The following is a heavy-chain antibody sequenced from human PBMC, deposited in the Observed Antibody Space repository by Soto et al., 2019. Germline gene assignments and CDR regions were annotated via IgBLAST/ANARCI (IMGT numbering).Heavy chain of an antibody. CDR1: GGSISSYY. J-gene: IGHJ4*02. Sequence: SETLSLTCTVSGGSISSYYWSWIRQPPGKGLEWIGYIYYSGSTNYNPSLKSRVTISVDTSKNQFSLKLSSVTAADTAVYYCARAGYSSSWYYFDYWGQGTLVTVSS. CDR2: IYYSGST. V-gene: IGHV4-59*01. D-gene: IGHD6-13*01. CDR3: ARAGYSSSWYYFDY.